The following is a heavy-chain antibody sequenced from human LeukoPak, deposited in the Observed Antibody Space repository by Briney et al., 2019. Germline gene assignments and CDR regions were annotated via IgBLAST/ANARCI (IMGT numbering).Heavy chain of an antibody. Sequence: SETLSLTCTVSGGSISSYYWSWIRQPPGKGLEWIGYIYYSGSTNYDPSLKSRVAISVDTSKNQFSLKLSSVTAADTAVYYCARVSYTAIDYWGQGTLVTVSS. CDR1: GGSISSYY. D-gene: IGHD5-18*01. CDR3: ARVSYTAIDY. V-gene: IGHV4-59*01. J-gene: IGHJ4*02. CDR2: IYYSGST.